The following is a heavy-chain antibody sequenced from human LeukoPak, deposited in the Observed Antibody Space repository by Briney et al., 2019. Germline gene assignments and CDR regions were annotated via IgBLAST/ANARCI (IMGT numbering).Heavy chain of an antibody. CDR1: DGSFSGYY. V-gene: IGHV4-34*01. D-gene: IGHD3-3*01. Sequence: PSETLSLTCAVYDGSFSGYYWSWIRQPPGKGLEWIGEINHSGSTNYNPSLKSRVTISLDTSKSQFSLKVRYVTAADTAVYYCARGLNDSWTGENYWGQGALVTVSS. CDR3: ARGLNDSWTGENY. J-gene: IGHJ4*02. CDR2: INHSGST.